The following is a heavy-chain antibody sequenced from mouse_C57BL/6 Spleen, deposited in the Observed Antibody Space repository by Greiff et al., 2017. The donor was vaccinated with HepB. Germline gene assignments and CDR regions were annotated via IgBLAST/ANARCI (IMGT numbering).Heavy chain of an antibody. CDR3: ARRNDGYYAMDY. CDR1: GFTFSSYG. J-gene: IGHJ4*01. Sequence: EVHLVESGGDLVKPGGSPKLSCAASGFTFSSYGMSWVRQTPDKRLEWVATISSGGSYTYYPDSVKGRFTISSDNAKNTLYLQMSSLKSEDTAMYYCARRNDGYYAMDYWGQGTSVTVSS. V-gene: IGHV5-6*01. D-gene: IGHD2-3*01. CDR2: ISSGGSYT.